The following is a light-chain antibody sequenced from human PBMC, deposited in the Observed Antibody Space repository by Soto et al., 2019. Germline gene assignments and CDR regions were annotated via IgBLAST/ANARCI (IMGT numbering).Light chain of an antibody. CDR3: RQYGSSHLFA. J-gene: IGKJ3*01. Sequence: EVVLTQSPGTLSLSPGERATLSCRASQSVSSRFLAWYQQKPGQAPRLLIYGASSRAAGISDSFSGSGSGSEFSLTIHRLEPEDIAVYYCRQYGSSHLFAFGPGTKVDIK. CDR1: QSVSSRF. CDR2: GAS. V-gene: IGKV3-20*01.